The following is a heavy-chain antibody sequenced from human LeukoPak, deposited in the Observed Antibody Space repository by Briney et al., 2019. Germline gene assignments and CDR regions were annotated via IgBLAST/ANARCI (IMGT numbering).Heavy chain of an antibody. CDR1: GGSISSYY. J-gene: IGHJ4*02. D-gene: IGHD4-23*01. Sequence: SETLSLTCTVSGGSISSYYWSWIRQPPGKGLEWIGSIYYSGSSNYNPSLKSRVTISVDTSKNQFSLKLSSVTAADTAVYYCARDSFGGMINYWGQGTLVTVSS. V-gene: IGHV4-59*01. CDR3: ARDSFGGMINY. CDR2: IYYSGSS.